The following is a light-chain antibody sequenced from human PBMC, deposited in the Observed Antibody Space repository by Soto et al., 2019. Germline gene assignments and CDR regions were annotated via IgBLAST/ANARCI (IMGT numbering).Light chain of an antibody. CDR3: QQYNNWPPWT. CDR2: GAS. CDR1: QSVSSN. J-gene: IGKJ1*01. V-gene: IGKV3-15*01. Sequence: DMVVTQSPATLSVSPGERATLSCRASQSVSSNLAWYQQKPGQAPRLLIYGASTRATGIPARFSGSGSGTEFTLTISSLQSEDFAVYYCQQYNNWPPWTFGQGTKVDIK.